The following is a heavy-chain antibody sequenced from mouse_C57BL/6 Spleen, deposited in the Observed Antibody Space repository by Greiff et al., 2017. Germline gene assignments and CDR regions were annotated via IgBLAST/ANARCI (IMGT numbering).Heavy chain of an antibody. D-gene: IGHD1-1*01. CDR3: ARRLGSSYVDWYFDV. V-gene: IGHV1-47*01. CDR2: FHPYNDDT. J-gene: IGHJ1*03. Sequence: VKLVESGAELVKPGASVKMSCKASGYTFTTYPIEWMKQNHGKSLEWIGNFHPYNDDTKYNEKFKGKATLTVVKSSSTVYLELSRLTSDDSAVYYCARRLGSSYVDWYFDVWGTGTTVTVSS. CDR1: GYTFTTYP.